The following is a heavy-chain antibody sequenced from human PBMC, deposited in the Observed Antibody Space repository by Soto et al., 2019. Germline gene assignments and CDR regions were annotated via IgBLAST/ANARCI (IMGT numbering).Heavy chain of an antibody. V-gene: IGHV3-21*01. J-gene: IGHJ4*02. CDR3: ARDVSEDSPAFDY. Sequence: EVQLVESGGGLVKPGGSLRLSCAASGFTFSSYSMNWVRQAPGKGLEWVSSISSSSSYIYYADSVKGRFTISRDNAKNSLYLQMNSLRAEDTAVYYCARDVSEDSPAFDYSDQGTPVTVSS. CDR1: GFTFSSYS. D-gene: IGHD2-15*01. CDR2: ISSSSSYI.